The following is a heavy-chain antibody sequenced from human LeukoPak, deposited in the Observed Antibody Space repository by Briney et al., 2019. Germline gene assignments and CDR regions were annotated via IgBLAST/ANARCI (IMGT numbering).Heavy chain of an antibody. Sequence: SSVKVSCKASGGTFSSYAISWVRQAPGQGLKWMGGIIPIFGTANYAQKFQGRVTITTDESTSTAYMELSSLRSEDTAVYYCAREARGENSDFWSGYYTGFGGLSRTYFDYWGQGTLVTVSS. CDR2: IIPIFGTA. CDR3: AREARGENSDFWSGYYTGFGGLSRTYFDY. J-gene: IGHJ4*02. CDR1: GGTFSSYA. V-gene: IGHV1-69*05. D-gene: IGHD3-3*01.